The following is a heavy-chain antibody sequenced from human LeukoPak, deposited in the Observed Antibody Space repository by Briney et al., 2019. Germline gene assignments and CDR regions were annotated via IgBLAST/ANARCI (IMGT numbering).Heavy chain of an antibody. CDR2: ISSGGSTI. CDR1: GFTFSDYY. D-gene: IGHD5-12*01. J-gene: IGHJ2*01. V-gene: IGHV3-11*04. CDR3: ASLEWLRLRYFDL. Sequence: GGSLRLSCAASGFTFSDYYMSWIRQAPGKGLEWVSYISSGGSTIYYADSVKGRFTISRDNAKNSLYLQMNSLRAEDTAVYYCASLEWLRLRYFDLWGRGTLVTVSS.